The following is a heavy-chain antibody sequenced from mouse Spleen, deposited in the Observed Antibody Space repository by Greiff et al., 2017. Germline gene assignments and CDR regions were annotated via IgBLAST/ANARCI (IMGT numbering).Heavy chain of an antibody. Sequence: VMLVESGPGLVAPSQSLSITCTVSGFSLTSYGVHWVRQPPGKGLEWLGVIWAGGSTNYNSALMSRLSISKDNSKSQVFLKMNSLQTDDTAMYYCASTTATSLWYFDVWGAGTTVTVSS. D-gene: IGHD1-2*01. J-gene: IGHJ1*01. CDR3: ASTTATSLWYFDV. CDR1: GFSLTSYG. V-gene: IGHV2-9*02. CDR2: IWAGGST.